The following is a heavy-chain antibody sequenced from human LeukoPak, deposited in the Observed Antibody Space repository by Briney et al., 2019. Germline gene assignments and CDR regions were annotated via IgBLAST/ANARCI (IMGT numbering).Heavy chain of an antibody. V-gene: IGHV4-59*11. J-gene: IGHJ4*02. CDR2: IYYSGST. CDR3: ARGMSLYYFDY. Sequence: SETLSLTCTVSGGSISSHYWSWLRQPPGKGLEWIGYIYYSGSTNYNPPLKSRVTISVDTSKNQFSLKLSSVTAADTAVYYCARGMSLYYFDYWGQGTLVTVYS. CDR1: GGSISSHY. D-gene: IGHD5/OR15-5a*01.